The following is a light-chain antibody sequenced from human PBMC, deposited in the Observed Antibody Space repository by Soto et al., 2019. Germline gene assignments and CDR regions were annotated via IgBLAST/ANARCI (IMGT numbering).Light chain of an antibody. CDR1: SSNIGRNT. J-gene: IGLJ1*01. CDR3: AAWDDSLNGYV. CDR2: STN. V-gene: IGLV1-44*01. Sequence: QSVLTQPPSASGTPGQRVTISCSASSSNIGRNTVNWYQQLPGTAPKLLIYSTNQRPSGVPDRFSGSKSGTSASLAISGLQSEDEADYYCAAWDDSLNGYVFGAWTKVTVL.